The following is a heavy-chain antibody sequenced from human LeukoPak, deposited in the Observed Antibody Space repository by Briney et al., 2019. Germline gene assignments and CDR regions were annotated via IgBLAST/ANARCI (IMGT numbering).Heavy chain of an antibody. Sequence: ASVTVSCKASGYTFTSYAMHWVRQAPGQRLEWMGWIHAGNGKTKYSQKFQGRVTITRDTSASTAYMELSSLRSEDTAVYYCARYQNYYGSGSYLDYGMDVWGQGTTVTVSS. J-gene: IGHJ6*02. D-gene: IGHD3-10*01. CDR1: GYTFTSYA. CDR2: IHAGNGKT. CDR3: ARYQNYYGSGSYLDYGMDV. V-gene: IGHV1-3*01.